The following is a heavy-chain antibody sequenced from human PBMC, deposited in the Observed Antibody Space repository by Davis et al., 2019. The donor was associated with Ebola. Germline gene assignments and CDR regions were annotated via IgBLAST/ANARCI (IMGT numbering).Heavy chain of an antibody. CDR3: ARDRGSDWYFDS. CDR2: ISYDGSQP. D-gene: IGHD3-9*01. V-gene: IGHV3-30*03. CDR1: GFTFTAYA. Sequence: GESLQISCAASGFTFTAYAMSWVRQAPGKGLEWVAVISYDGSQPSFADSVRGRFSISRDNSKSTLYLQMNSLRAEDTAVYFCARDRGSDWYFDSWGQGILVTVSS. J-gene: IGHJ4*02.